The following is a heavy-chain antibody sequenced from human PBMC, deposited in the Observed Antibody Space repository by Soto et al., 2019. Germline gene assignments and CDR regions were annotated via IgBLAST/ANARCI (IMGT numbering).Heavy chain of an antibody. J-gene: IGHJ6*02. Sequence: QVQLQESGPGLVKPSETLSLSCTVSGGSISSYYWSWFRQSPGKRMEWIGYVHHSWGSSYNPSLQSRFAISLATSKSQFSPEVTSVTATDTAVYYCARQGFGPLHGLVDVWGQGTTVTVSS. CDR2: VHHSWGS. CDR3: ARQGFGPLHGLVDV. CDR1: GGSISSYY. V-gene: IGHV4-59*08. D-gene: IGHD3-10*01.